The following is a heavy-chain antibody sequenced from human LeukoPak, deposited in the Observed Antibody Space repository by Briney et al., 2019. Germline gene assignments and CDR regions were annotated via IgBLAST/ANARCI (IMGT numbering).Heavy chain of an antibody. J-gene: IGHJ3*02. D-gene: IGHD3-10*01. CDR3: ARGSTMVTAFDI. V-gene: IGHV4-34*01. CDR1: GGSFSGYY. Sequence: SETLSLTCAVYGGSFSGYYWSWIRQPPGKGPEWIGEINHSGSTNYNPSLKSRVTISVDTSKNQFSLKLSSVTAADTAVYYCARGSTMVTAFDIWGQGTMVTVSS. CDR2: INHSGST.